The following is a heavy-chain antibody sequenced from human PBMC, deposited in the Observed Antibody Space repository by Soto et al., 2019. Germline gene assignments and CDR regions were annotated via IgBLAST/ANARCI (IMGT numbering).Heavy chain of an antibody. J-gene: IGHJ3*02. CDR2: IWYDGSNK. V-gene: IGHV3-33*01. CDR1: GFTFSSYG. Sequence: GGSLRLSCAASGFTFSSYGMHWVRQAPGKGLEWVAVIWYDGSNKYYADSVKGRFTISRDNSKNTLYLQMNSLRAEDTAVYYCARAEQWLGCCGFDTWGQGPMVTVSS. CDR3: ARAEQWLGCCGFDT. D-gene: IGHD6-19*01.